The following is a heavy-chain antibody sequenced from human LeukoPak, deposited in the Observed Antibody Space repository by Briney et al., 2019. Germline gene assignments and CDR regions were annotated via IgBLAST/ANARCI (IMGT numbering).Heavy chain of an antibody. Sequence: SETLSLTCTVSGGSISSYYWSWIRQPPGKGLEWIGYIYYSGSTNYNPSLKSRVTISVDTSKNQVSLKLSSVTAADTAVYYCARDTAVAGTWYFDLWGRGTLVTVSS. J-gene: IGHJ2*01. V-gene: IGHV4-59*01. CDR3: ARDTAVAGTWYFDL. CDR2: IYYSGST. CDR1: GGSISSYY. D-gene: IGHD6-19*01.